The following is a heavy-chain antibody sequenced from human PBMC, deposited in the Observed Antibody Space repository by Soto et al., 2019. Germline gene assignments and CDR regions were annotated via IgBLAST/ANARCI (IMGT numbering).Heavy chain of an antibody. V-gene: IGHV3-15*07. CDR3: TTVSHLVGGLLLDL. Sequence: EEHLVESGGGLVKPGGSLTISCAASGFSFTKAWMNWVRQAPGKGLEWVGRIKSKSDGGTTDYAAPAKGRFIISRDDSKNTVYLQMSSLTTEDTAVYSCTTVSHLVGGLLLDLWGRGTLVTVSS. CDR1: GFSFTKAW. J-gene: IGHJ2*01. CDR2: IKSKSDGGTT. D-gene: IGHD2-21*01.